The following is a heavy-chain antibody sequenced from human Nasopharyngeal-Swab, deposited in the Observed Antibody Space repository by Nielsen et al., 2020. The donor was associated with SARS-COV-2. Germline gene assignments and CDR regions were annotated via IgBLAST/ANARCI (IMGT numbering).Heavy chain of an antibody. D-gene: IGHD1-26*01. J-gene: IGHJ1*01. CDR2: YDPEYGQT. V-gene: IGHV1-24*01. CDR1: GFTYSELH. Sequence: ASVKVSCKVSGFTYSELHIHWVRQAPGKGLEWMGGYDPEYGQTIYAQKFQGRVTMTEDSSTDTAYMELTSLGFEDTAVYYCARGLGAPSSVWHWGPGTQVSVSS. CDR3: ARGLGAPSSVWH.